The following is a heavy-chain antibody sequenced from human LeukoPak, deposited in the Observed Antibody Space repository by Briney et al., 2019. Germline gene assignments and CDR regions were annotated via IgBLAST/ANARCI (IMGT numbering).Heavy chain of an antibody. CDR3: ARLHRRQMTSFDY. D-gene: IGHD1-1*01. CDR2: IYSAEST. J-gene: IGHJ4*02. V-gene: IGHV3-53*01. CDR1: GFTVSNTY. Sequence: GGSLRLSCPASGFTVSNTYMSWVRQAPGKGLEWVSAIYSAESTYYVDSVKGRFTISRDNSKNTLYLQMNSLRAEDTAVYYCARLHRRQMTSFDYWGQGTLITVSS.